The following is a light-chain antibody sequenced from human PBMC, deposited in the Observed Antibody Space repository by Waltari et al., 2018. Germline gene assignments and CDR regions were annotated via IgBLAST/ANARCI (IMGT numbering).Light chain of an antibody. V-gene: IGLV3-1*01. Sequence: SYELTQAPSVSVSPGQTASITCSGEKLENKYVYWYQQKAGQSPVLVIHQDTKWPSGIPERCAGSSSRNTAAMTIGGTQAVEEADYYSKAWDSDTVVFGGGTKLTVL. J-gene: IGLJ2*01. CDR3: KAWDSDTVV. CDR1: KLENKY. CDR2: QDT.